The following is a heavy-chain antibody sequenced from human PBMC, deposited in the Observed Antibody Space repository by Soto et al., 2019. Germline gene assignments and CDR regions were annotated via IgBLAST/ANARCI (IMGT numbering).Heavy chain of an antibody. J-gene: IGHJ6*02. D-gene: IGHD6-19*01. V-gene: IGHV1-69*13. CDR1: RVAFSKFI. Sequence: ASVKVSCKASRVAFSKFIVTWVRQAPGLGLEWVGGIIPIFGTANYAQKFQGRVTITADESTSTSSMEVNNLRSAETAVYYCAKVRYSSPMGYYYGMDVWGQGTTVTVSS. CDR3: AKVRYSSPMGYYYGMDV. CDR2: IIPIFGTA.